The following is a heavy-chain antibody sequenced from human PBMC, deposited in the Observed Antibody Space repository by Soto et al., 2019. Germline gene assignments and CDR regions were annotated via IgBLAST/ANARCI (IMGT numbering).Heavy chain of an antibody. CDR1: GGSISGSPSY. CDR3: AGQIYSSSGYYFDY. D-gene: IGHD6-6*01. CDR2: VYYIGNT. Sequence: QLQLQESGPGLVKPSETLSLPCTVSGGSISGSPSYWGWIRQPPGNGLEWIGSVYYIGNTYYSPFLKTRVTISVDTSKNQFSLKLTSVTAADTALYYCAGQIYSSSGYYFDYWGQGTLVTVSS. V-gene: IGHV4-39*01. J-gene: IGHJ4*02.